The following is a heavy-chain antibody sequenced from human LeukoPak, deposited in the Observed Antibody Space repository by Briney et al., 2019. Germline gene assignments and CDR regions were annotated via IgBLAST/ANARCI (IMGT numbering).Heavy chain of an antibody. D-gene: IGHD5-12*01. CDR1: GFTFSSHW. V-gene: IGHV3-7*01. CDR2: IKQDGSEK. J-gene: IGHJ4*02. CDR3: ATLVATTQFDC. Sequence: GGSLRLSCAASGFTFSSHWMSWVRQAPGKGLEWVANIKQDGSEKYYVDSVKGRFTISRDNAKNSLYLQMNSLRAEDTAVYYCATLVATTQFDCWGQGTLVTVSA.